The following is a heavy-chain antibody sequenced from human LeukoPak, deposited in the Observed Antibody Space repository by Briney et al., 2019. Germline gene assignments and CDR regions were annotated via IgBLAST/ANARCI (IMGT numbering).Heavy chain of an antibody. CDR3: AREMYSSRYNWVDP. CDR1: GGSINSYY. J-gene: IGHJ5*02. V-gene: IGHV4-4*07. CDR2: IYTSGIT. D-gene: IGHD6-19*01. Sequence: SETLSLTCTVSGGSINSYYWSWIRQPAGKGLEWIGHIYTSGITKYNPSLKGRVTMSVDTSKNQFSLKVSSVTAADTAVYYCAREMYSSRYNWVDPWGQGTLVTVSS.